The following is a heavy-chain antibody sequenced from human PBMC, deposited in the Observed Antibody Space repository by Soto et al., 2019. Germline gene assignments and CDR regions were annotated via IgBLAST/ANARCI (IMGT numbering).Heavy chain of an antibody. CDR1: GFTFRDYY. CDR2: IDSSTKYT. CDR3: AREYYYTMDV. V-gene: IGHV3-11*05. Sequence: QVQLVESGGGLVRPGGSLRLSCEASGFTFRDYYMTCFRQAPGKGLECRSYIDSSTKYTNYADSVEGRFTISRDHAKNSLYLQMNSLRADDTAVYYCAREYYYTMDVWGQGTMVTVSS. J-gene: IGHJ6*02.